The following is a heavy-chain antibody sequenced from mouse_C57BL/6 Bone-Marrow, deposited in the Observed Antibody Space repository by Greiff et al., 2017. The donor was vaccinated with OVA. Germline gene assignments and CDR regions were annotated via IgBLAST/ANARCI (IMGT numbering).Heavy chain of an antibody. V-gene: IGHV1-62-2*01. CDR1: GYTFTEYT. CDR2: FYPGSGSI. Sequence: QVQLQQSGAELVKPGASVKLSCKASGYTFTEYTIHWVKQRSGQGLEWIGWFYPGSGSIKYNENFKDKATLTADKSSSTVYMELSRLTSEDSAVYFCARHEDYDYDLLFAYWGQGTLVTVSA. J-gene: IGHJ3*01. CDR3: ARHEDYDYDLLFAY. D-gene: IGHD2-4*01.